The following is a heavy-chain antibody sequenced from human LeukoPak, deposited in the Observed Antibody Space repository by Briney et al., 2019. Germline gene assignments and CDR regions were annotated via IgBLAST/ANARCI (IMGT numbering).Heavy chain of an antibody. Sequence: ASVKVSCKASGYTFTSYGISWVRQAPGQGLEWMGWISAYNGNTNYAQRLQGRVTMTTDTSTSTAYMELRSLRSDDTAVYYCARDLEWELLGSNWFGPGAREPWSPSPQ. CDR3: ARDLEWELLGSNWFGP. D-gene: IGHD1-26*01. CDR1: GYTFTSYG. J-gene: IGHJ5*02. CDR2: ISAYNGNT. V-gene: IGHV1-18*01.